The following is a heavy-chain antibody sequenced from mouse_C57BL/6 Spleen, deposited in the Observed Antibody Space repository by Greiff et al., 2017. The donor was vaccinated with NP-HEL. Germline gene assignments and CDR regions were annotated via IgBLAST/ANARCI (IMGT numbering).Heavy chain of an antibody. CDR2: IRNKANGYTT. J-gene: IGHJ3*01. V-gene: IGHV7-3*01. CDR3: ARSPFTPWFAY. CDR1: GFTFTDYY. Sequence: EVKLVESGGGLVQPGGSLSLSCAASGFTFTDYYMSWVRQPPGKALEWLGFIRNKANGYTTEYSASVKGRFTISRDNSQSILYLQMNALRAEDSATYYCARSPFTPWFAYWGQGTLVPVSA.